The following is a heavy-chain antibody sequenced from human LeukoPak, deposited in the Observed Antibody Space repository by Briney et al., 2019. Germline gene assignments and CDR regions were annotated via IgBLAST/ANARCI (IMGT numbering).Heavy chain of an antibody. Sequence: SETLSLTCTVSGGSISSYYWSWIRRPPGKGLEWIGYIYYSGSTNYNPSLKSRVTISVDASKNQFSLKLSSVTAADTAVYYCARVGIAVAGIDYWGQGTLVTVSS. CDR1: GGSISSYY. J-gene: IGHJ4*02. V-gene: IGHV4-59*01. D-gene: IGHD6-19*01. CDR2: IYYSGST. CDR3: ARVGIAVAGIDY.